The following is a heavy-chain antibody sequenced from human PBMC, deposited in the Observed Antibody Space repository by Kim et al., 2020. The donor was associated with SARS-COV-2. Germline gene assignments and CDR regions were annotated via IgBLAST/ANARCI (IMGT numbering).Heavy chain of an antibody. V-gene: IGHV3-74*01. D-gene: IGHD2-15*01. J-gene: IGHJ4*02. CDR3: ASGLTPGQY. CDR2: GRST. Sequence: GRSTSYADSVKGRFTIFRDNAKNTLYLQMNSLRAEDTAVYYCASGLTPGQYWGQGTLVTVSS.